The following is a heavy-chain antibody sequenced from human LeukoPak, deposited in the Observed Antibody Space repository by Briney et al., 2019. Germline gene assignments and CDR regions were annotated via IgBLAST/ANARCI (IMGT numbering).Heavy chain of an antibody. D-gene: IGHD3-22*01. CDR3: ARDITFQYYDSSGLDY. Sequence: GRSLRLSCAASGFTFSTYGMHWVRQAPGQGLEWVAGIWYDGSNKFYADSVKGRFTISRDNSKSTLYLQMNSLRAEDTAVYYCARDITFQYYDSSGLDYWGQGTLVTVSS. CDR2: IWYDGSNK. J-gene: IGHJ4*02. CDR1: GFTFSTYG. V-gene: IGHV3-33*01.